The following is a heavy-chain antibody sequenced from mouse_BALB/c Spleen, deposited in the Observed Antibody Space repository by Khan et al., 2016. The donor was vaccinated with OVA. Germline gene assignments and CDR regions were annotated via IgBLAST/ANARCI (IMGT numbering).Heavy chain of an antibody. V-gene: IGHV1-77*01. CDR3: ARRNYFGYTFAY. D-gene: IGHD1-2*01. J-gene: IGHJ3*01. CDR2: ISPGSGDT. Sequence: QVQLQQPGAELARPGASVKLSCKASGYTFTDYYINWVKQRTGQGLEWIGEISPGSGDTYYNEKFKGKATLTADKSSSTAYMQLSSLTSEDSAVYFCARRNYFGYTFAYGGQGTLVTVSA. CDR1: GYTFTDYY.